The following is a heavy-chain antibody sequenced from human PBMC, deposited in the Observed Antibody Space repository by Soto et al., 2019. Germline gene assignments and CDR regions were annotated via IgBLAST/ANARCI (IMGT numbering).Heavy chain of an antibody. CDR2: ISGSGGST. D-gene: IGHD2-2*01. Sequence: GGSLRLSCAASGFTFSSYAMSWVRQAPGKGLEWVSAISGSGGSTYYADSVKGRFTISRDNSKNTLYLQMNSLRAEDTAVYYCAKGGPIVVGPAANGGAFDIWGQGTTVPVSS. J-gene: IGHJ3*02. CDR3: AKGGPIVVGPAANGGAFDI. CDR1: GFTFSSYA. V-gene: IGHV3-23*01.